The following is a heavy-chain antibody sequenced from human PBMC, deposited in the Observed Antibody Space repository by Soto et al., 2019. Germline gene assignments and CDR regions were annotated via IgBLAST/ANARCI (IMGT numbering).Heavy chain of an antibody. J-gene: IGHJ5*02. D-gene: IGHD4-17*01. CDR1: GYSFTSYW. CDR3: ARRDGDYVGVGGWFDP. Sequence: EVQLVQSGAEVKKPGESLQISCKGSGYSFTSYWIGWVRQMPGKGLEWMGIIYPGDSDTRYSPSFQGQVTISADKSISPAYLQWSSLKASDTAMYYCARRDGDYVGVGGWFDPWGQGTLVTVSS. CDR2: IYPGDSDT. V-gene: IGHV5-51*01.